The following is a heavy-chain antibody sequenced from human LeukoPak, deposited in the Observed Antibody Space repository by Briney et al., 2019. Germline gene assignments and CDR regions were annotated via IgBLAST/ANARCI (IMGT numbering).Heavy chain of an antibody. D-gene: IGHD6-13*01. V-gene: IGHV4-39*07. CDR3: ARDRTAAGTPAHAFDI. J-gene: IGHJ3*02. Sequence: SETLSLTCTVSGGSISSSSYYWGWIRQPPGRGLEWIGRIYYSGSTYYNPSLKSRVTISVDTSKNQFSLKLSSVTAADTAVYYCARDRTAAGTPAHAFDIWGQGTMVTVSS. CDR2: IYYSGST. CDR1: GGSISSSSYY.